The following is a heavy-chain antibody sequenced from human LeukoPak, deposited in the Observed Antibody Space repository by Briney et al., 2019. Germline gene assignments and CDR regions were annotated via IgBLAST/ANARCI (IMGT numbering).Heavy chain of an antibody. CDR3: AKDIYHYYDSSGYYDY. CDR1: GFTFDDYA. J-gene: IGHJ4*02. V-gene: IGHV3-9*03. CDR2: ISGNSGSI. D-gene: IGHD3-22*01. Sequence: GGSLRLSCAASGFTFDDYAMHWVRQAPGKGLEWVSGISGNSGSIDYADSVKGRFTISRDNAKKSLYLQMNSLRAEDMALYYCAKDIYHYYDSSGYYDYWGQGTLVTVSS.